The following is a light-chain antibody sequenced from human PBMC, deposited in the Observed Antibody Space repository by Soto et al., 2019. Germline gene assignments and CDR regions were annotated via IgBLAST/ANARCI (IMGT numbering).Light chain of an antibody. CDR3: QQYNNLPPDT. V-gene: IGKV3-15*01. Sequence: EIVMTQSPATLSVSPGERATLSCRASQSISNTLAWFQQKPGQGPRLLIYGASTRATGIPARFGGSGSGTEFTLTISSLQSEDFAVYFCQQYNNLPPDTFGQGTKLEIK. J-gene: IGKJ2*01. CDR1: QSISNT. CDR2: GAS.